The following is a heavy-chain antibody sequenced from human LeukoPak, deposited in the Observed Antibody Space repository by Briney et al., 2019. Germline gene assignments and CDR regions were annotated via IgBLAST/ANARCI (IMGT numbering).Heavy chain of an antibody. V-gene: IGHV4-61*02. CDR1: GGSISSGSYY. J-gene: IGHJ4*02. CDR3: AANVLRFLEWFPGY. D-gene: IGHD3-3*01. Sequence: SGTLSLTCTVSGGSISSGSYYWSWIRRPAGKGLEWIGRIYTSGSTNYNPSLKSRVTISVDTSKNQFSLKLSSVTAADTAVYYCAANVLRFLEWFPGYWGQGTLVTVSS. CDR2: IYTSGST.